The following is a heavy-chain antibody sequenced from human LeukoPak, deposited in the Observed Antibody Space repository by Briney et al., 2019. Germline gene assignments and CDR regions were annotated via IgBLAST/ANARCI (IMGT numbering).Heavy chain of an antibody. CDR2: IYYSGST. Sequence: PSETLSLTCTVSGGSISSGDYYWSWIRQPPGKGLEWIGYIYYSGSTYYNPSLKSRVTISVDTSKNQFSLNLTSVTAADTAVYYCARRRWGFDYWGQGTLVTVSS. CDR1: GGSISSGDYY. J-gene: IGHJ4*02. D-gene: IGHD1-26*01. V-gene: IGHV4-30-4*01. CDR3: ARRRWGFDY.